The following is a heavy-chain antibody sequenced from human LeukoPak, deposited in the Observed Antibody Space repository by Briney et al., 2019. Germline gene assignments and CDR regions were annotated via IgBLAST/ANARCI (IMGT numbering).Heavy chain of an antibody. CDR1: GFTFSSYW. J-gene: IGHJ4*02. Sequence: GGSLRLSCAASGFTFSSYWMSWVRQAPGKGLEWVANIKQDGSEKYYVDSVKGRFTISRDNAKNSLYLQMNSLRAEDTAVYYCARHRGYDILTGYPSYYFDYWGQGTLVTVSS. V-gene: IGHV3-7*01. D-gene: IGHD3-9*01. CDR3: ARHRGYDILTGYPSYYFDY. CDR2: IKQDGSEK.